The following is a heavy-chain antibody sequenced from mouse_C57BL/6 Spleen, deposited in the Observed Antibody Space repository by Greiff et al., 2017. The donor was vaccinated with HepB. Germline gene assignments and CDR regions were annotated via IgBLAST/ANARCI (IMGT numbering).Heavy chain of an antibody. Sequence: QVHVKQPGAELVRPGSSVKLSCKASGYTFTSYWMDWVKQRPGQGLEWIGNIYPSDSETHYNQKFKDKATLTVDKSSSTAYMQLSSLTSEDSAVYYCARGVITTVVATNYFDYWGQGTTLTVSS. V-gene: IGHV1-61*01. CDR3: ARGVITTVVATNYFDY. D-gene: IGHD1-1*01. CDR2: IYPSDSET. J-gene: IGHJ2*01. CDR1: GYTFTSYW.